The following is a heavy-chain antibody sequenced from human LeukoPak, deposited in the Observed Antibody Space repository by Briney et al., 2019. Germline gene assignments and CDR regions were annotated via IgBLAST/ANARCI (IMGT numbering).Heavy chain of an antibody. D-gene: IGHD1-26*01. Sequence: GGSLRLSCAASGFTFSSFALSWVRQGPGKGLEWVSGISGSGGSAYYADSVKGRFTISRDNSNNRLYLQMNSLRAEDTAVYYCAKDKGSGTYPPYWGQGTLVTVSS. V-gene: IGHV3-23*01. CDR1: GFTFSSFA. CDR2: ISGSGGSA. J-gene: IGHJ4*02. CDR3: AKDKGSGTYPPY.